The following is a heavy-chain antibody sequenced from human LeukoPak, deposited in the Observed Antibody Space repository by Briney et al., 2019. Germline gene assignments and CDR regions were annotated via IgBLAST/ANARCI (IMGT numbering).Heavy chain of an antibody. CDR3: AKSGYCSSTSCYPRHYYYYGMDV. Sequence: PGGSLRLSCAASGSTFSSYAMSWVRQAPGKGLEWVSAISGSGGSTYYADSVKGRFTISRDNSKNTLYLQMNSLRAEDTAVYYCAKSGYCSSTSCYPRHYYYYGMDVWGKGTTVTVSS. CDR1: GSTFSSYA. V-gene: IGHV3-23*01. CDR2: ISGSGGST. D-gene: IGHD2-2*01. J-gene: IGHJ6*04.